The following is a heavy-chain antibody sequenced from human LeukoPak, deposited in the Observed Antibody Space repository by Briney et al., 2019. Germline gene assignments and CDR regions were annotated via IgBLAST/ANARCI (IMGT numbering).Heavy chain of an antibody. CDR1: GFTFSSYA. J-gene: IGHJ4*02. V-gene: IGHV3-23*01. D-gene: IGHD6-6*01. CDR2: ISSSGGTT. Sequence: GGSLRLSCAASGFTFSSYAMSWVRQAPGKGLEWVSTISSSGGTTYYADSVKGRFTISRDISKNTLYLQMNSLSAEDTAVYYCAKDGMYSSSSSYYFDYWGQETLVTVSS. CDR3: AKDGMYSSSSSYYFDY.